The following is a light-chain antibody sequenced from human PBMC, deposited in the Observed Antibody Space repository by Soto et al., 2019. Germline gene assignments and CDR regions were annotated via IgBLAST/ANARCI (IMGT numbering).Light chain of an antibody. CDR2: EVS. V-gene: IGLV2-8*01. Sequence: QSALTQPPSASGSPGQSVTVSCTGNSSDVGGYNFVSWYQQHPGKAPKLMIYEVSQRPSGVPDRFSGSKSGNTASLTVSGLQAEDEGDYYCSSYSGGNNLVFGGGTQLTVL. CDR3: SSYSGGNNLV. CDR1: SSDVGGYNF. J-gene: IGLJ3*02.